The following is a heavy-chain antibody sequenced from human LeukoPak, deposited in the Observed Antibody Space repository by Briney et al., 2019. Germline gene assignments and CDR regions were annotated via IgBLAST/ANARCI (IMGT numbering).Heavy chain of an antibody. V-gene: IGHV3-66*02. CDR3: AGAMGYNLFDY. CDR2: MYSGGNT. CDR1: GFTITSNY. D-gene: IGHD5-24*01. Sequence: GGSLRLSCAASGFTITSNYMSWVRQAPGKGLEWVAAMYSGGNTYYADSVRSRFTISRDSSMNTLYLQMNSLRGEDTAVYYCAGAMGYNLFDYWGQGALVTVSS. J-gene: IGHJ4*02.